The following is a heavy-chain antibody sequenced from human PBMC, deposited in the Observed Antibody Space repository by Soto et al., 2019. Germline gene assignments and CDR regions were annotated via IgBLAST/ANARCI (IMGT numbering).Heavy chain of an antibody. CDR2: IRSKANNYAT. Sequence: LRLSCAASGFTFSGSAMHWVRQASGKGLEWVGRIRSKANNYATVYAASVKGRFTISRDDSKNTAYLQMNSLKTEDTAVYFCTDAYATGWGQGTLVTVSS. V-gene: IGHV3-73*01. J-gene: IGHJ4*02. CDR3: TDAYATG. CDR1: GFTFSGSA. D-gene: IGHD2-8*01.